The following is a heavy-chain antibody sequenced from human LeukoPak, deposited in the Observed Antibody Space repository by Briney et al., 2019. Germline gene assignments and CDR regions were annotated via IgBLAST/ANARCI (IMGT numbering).Heavy chain of an antibody. CDR1: SGSISGSY. CDR3: AKVGGGNYYEAFFDF. CDR2: IHYSGST. D-gene: IGHD3-22*01. J-gene: IGHJ4*02. Sequence: SETLSLTCNVSSGSISGSYWSWIRQPAGKGLEWIGRIHYSGSTNYNPSLKSRVTISLDTSKNQFSLKLRSVTAADTAVYYCAKVGGGNYYEAFFDFWGQGALVTVSS. V-gene: IGHV4-4*07.